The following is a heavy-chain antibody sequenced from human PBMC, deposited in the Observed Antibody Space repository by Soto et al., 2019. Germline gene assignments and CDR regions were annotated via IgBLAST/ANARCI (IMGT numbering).Heavy chain of an antibody. Sequence: SETLSLTCTVSGGSISSYYWSWIRQPPGKGLEWIGYIYYSGSTNYIPSLKSRVTISVDTSKNQFSLKLSSVTAADTAVYCCASLDSSGYQVDWYFDLWGRGTLVTVSS. CDR1: GGSISSYY. V-gene: IGHV4-59*01. D-gene: IGHD3-22*01. CDR3: ASLDSSGYQVDWYFDL. CDR2: IYYSGST. J-gene: IGHJ2*01.